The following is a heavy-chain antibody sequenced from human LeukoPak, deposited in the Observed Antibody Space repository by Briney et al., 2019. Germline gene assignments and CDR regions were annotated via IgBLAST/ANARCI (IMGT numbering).Heavy chain of an antibody. V-gene: IGHV4-39*01. Sequence: SETLSLTCTVSGDSISSSNCYWGWIRQPPGKGLEWIGSIYFSGGTYYNASLKSRVTICVDTSKNQFSLKLSSVTAADTAVYYCARQTGSGLFSLPGGQGTLVTVSS. CDR3: ARQTGSGLFSLP. CDR1: GDSISSSNCY. CDR2: IYFSGGT. D-gene: IGHD3-10*01. J-gene: IGHJ4*02.